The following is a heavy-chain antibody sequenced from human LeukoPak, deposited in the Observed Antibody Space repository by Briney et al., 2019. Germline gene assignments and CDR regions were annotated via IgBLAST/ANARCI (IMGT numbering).Heavy chain of an antibody. CDR2: ISYDGSNK. J-gene: IGHJ4*02. CDR3: ARDACIRYYGSGRNRGMDY. V-gene: IGHV3-30-3*01. CDR1: GFTFSSYA. D-gene: IGHD3-10*01. Sequence: GGSLRLSCAASGFTFSSYAMHWVRQAPGKGLEWVAVISYDGSNKYYADSVKGRFTISRDNSKNTLYLQMNSLRAEDTAVYYCARDACIRYYGSGRNRGMDYWGQGTLVTVSS.